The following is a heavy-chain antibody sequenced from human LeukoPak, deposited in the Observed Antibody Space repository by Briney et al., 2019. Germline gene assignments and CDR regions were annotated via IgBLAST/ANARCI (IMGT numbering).Heavy chain of an antibody. V-gene: IGHV3-21*06. CDR1: GFTFSSYS. CDR3: ARDLRGYCSSTSCYLPYGMDV. CDR2: ISSSSSYI. Sequence: PGGSLRLSCAASGFTFSSYSMNWVRQAPGKGLEWVSSISSSSSYIYYADSLKGRFTISRDNAKNSLYLQMNSLRAEDTAVYYRARDLRGYCSSTSCYLPYGMDVWGQGTTVTVSS. J-gene: IGHJ6*02. D-gene: IGHD2-2*01.